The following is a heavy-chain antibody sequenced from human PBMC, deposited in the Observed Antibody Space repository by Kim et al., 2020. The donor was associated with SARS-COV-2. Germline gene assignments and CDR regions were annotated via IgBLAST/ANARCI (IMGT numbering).Heavy chain of an antibody. CDR1: GFTFRNFW. V-gene: IGHV3-7*03. CDR3: ARDTSGSGTCQDYYYYDG. D-gene: IGHD3-10*01. Sequence: GGSLRLSCAASGFTFRNFWMSWVRQAPGKGLEWVANIKRNVDDKNYADSVKGRFTISRDNAKSSLYLQMNSLRAEDTAVYYCARDTSGSGTCQDYYYYDG. J-gene: IGHJ6*01. CDR2: IKRNVDDK.